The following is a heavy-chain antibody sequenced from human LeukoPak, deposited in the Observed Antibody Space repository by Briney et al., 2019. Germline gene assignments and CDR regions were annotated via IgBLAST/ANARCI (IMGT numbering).Heavy chain of an antibody. D-gene: IGHD2-8*02. CDR1: GFIFSTFA. V-gene: IGHV3-30*04. J-gene: IGHJ6*02. CDR2: ISYDGNFR. CDR3: ARGYCTGGNCRPYYYYGMDV. Sequence: RKSLRLSCAASGFIFSTFAMHWVRQAPGKGLEWVALISYDGNFRNYAESVKGRFTISRDNSKNTVHLQMNSLGAEDTAVYYCARGYCTGGNCRPYYYYGMDVWGQGTTVTVSS.